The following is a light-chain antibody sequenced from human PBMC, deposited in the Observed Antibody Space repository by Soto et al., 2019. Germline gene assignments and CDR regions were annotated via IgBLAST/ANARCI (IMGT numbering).Light chain of an antibody. J-gene: IGKJ5*01. V-gene: IGKV3-11*01. CDR1: QSVSTS. CDR3: QQCHYWPPIT. Sequence: EIVLTQSPATLSLSPGDRATLSCRASQSVSTSLGWYQQKPGQAPRLLIYDASNRVTGIPARFSGSGSGTDFTLTISSLEPEDFAVYYCQQCHYWPPITFGQGTRLEIK. CDR2: DAS.